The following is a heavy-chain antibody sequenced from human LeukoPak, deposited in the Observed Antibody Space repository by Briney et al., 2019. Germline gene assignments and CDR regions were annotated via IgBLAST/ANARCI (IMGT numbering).Heavy chain of an antibody. CDR3: ARRLRGIAAAGGFDP. CDR2: IYYSGST. Sequence: SETLSLTCTVSGGSISSSSYYWGWIRQPPGKGLEWIGSIYYSGSTYYNPSLKSRVTISVDTSKNQFSLKLSSVTAADTAVYYCARRLRGIAAAGGFDPWGQGTLVTVSS. CDR1: GGSISSSSYY. D-gene: IGHD6-13*01. J-gene: IGHJ5*02. V-gene: IGHV4-39*01.